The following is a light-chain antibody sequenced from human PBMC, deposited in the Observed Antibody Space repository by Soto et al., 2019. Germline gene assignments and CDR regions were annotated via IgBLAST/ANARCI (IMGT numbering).Light chain of an antibody. CDR2: KVS. J-gene: IGKJ2*01. CDR1: QSLQYSDGNTY. V-gene: IGKV2-30*01. CDR3: MQSIHWQPYT. Sequence: DVVLTQSPLSLPVTLGQPASISCRSRQSLQYSDGNTYLNWFQQRPGQSPRRLIYKVSNRDSGVQDRFSRSGSRTDFTLRISRVEAEDVGVYYCMQSIHWQPYTFGQRTKLEIK.